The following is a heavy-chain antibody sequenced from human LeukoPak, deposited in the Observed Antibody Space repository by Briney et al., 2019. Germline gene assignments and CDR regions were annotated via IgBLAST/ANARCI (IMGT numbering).Heavy chain of an antibody. CDR3: AKIAPRVVATITSFDY. J-gene: IGHJ4*02. CDR1: GLTFSSYG. Sequence: GGSLRLSCVASGLTFSSYGLSWVRQAPGKGLEWVSSISARGTTTFYADSVTGRFTISRDNSKNTVYLQLNNLRAEDTAVYYCAKIAPRVVATITSFDYWGQGTLVTVSS. D-gene: IGHD5-12*01. CDR2: ISARGTTT. V-gene: IGHV3-23*05.